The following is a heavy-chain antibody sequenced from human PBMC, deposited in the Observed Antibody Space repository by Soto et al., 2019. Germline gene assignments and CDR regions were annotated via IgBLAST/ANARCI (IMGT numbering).Heavy chain of an antibody. CDR1: GGSISSYY. V-gene: IGHV4-4*07. CDR2: IYTSGST. CDR3: AREGIRHDFWSGSPLDHYFDY. D-gene: IGHD3-3*01. Sequence: SLTCTVSGGSISSYYWSWIRQPAGKGLEWIGRIYTSGSTNYNPSLKSRVTMSVDTSKNQFSLKLSSVTAADTAVYYCAREGIRHDFWSGSPLDHYFDYWGQGTRVTVSS. J-gene: IGHJ4*02.